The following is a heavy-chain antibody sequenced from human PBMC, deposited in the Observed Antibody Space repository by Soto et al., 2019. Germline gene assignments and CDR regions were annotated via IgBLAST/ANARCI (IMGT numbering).Heavy chain of an antibody. CDR2: ISFDGTAK. CDR1: GFTFNRYG. Sequence: PGGSLRLSCVASGFTFNRYGMHWVRQAPGKGLEWVAEISFDGTAKYYAESVKGRFTVSRDNGNNTLHLEMNSLGAKDTAVYFFATDRSTRFEPWGPGTLVDVSS. V-gene: IGHV3-30*03. D-gene: IGHD2-2*01. J-gene: IGHJ5*02. CDR3: ATDRSTRFEP.